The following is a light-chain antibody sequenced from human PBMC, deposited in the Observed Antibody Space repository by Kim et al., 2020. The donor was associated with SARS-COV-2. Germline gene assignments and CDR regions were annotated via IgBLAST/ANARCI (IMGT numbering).Light chain of an antibody. J-gene: IGLJ2*01. V-gene: IGLV1-44*01. CDR1: SSNIGSNT. CDR3: AAWDDSLNGVV. Sequence: GQRATRSCSGSSSNIGSNTITWYQQLPGPAPNLLIYSNNQRPSGVPDRVSGSKSGTSASLAISGLQSEDEADYYCAAWDDSLNGVVFGGGTKLTVL. CDR2: SNN.